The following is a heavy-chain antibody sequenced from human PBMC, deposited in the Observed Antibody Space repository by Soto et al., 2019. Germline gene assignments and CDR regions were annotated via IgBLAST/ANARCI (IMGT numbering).Heavy chain of an antibody. CDR2: ISGSGGST. V-gene: IGHV3-23*01. J-gene: IGHJ6*02. CDR1: GFTFSSYA. CDR3: AKGLNYYYYGMDV. Sequence: HPGGSLRLSCAASGFTFSSYAMSWVRQAPGKGLEWVSAISGSGGSTYYADSVKGRFTISRDNSKNTLYLQMNSLRAEDTAVYYCAKGLNYYYYGMDVRGQGTTVTVSS.